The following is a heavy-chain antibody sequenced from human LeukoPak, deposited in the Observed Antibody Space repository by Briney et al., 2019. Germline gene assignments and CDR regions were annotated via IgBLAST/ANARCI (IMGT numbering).Heavy chain of an antibody. Sequence: PGGSLRLSCAASGFTFSSYSMNWVRQAPGKGLEWVSSISSSSSYIYYADSVKGRFTISRDNAKNSLHLQMNSLRAEDTAVYYCARDQSPPNIVATTDDAFDIWGQGTMVTVSS. V-gene: IGHV3-21*01. CDR3: ARDQSPPNIVATTDDAFDI. CDR2: ISSSSSYI. CDR1: GFTFSSYS. J-gene: IGHJ3*02. D-gene: IGHD5-12*01.